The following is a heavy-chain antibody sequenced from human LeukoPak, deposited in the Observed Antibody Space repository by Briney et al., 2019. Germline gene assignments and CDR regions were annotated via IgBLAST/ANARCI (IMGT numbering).Heavy chain of an antibody. V-gene: IGHV3-74*01. J-gene: IGHJ4*02. Sequence: GGSLRLSCEVSGFIFSNSWMHWVRQTPGKGLVCVPRMYGDMSDISYADSVKGRFTISRDNAKNTVYLQMNSLRGEDTAVYYCARDLGLRGSKWGQGTLVTVSS. CDR2: MYGDMSDI. CDR3: ARDLGLRGSK. CDR1: GFIFSNSW. D-gene: IGHD4-23*01.